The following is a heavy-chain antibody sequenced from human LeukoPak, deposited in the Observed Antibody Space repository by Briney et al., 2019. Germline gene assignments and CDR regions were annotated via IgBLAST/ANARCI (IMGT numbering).Heavy chain of an antibody. V-gene: IGHV3-30-3*01. CDR1: GFNFASHW. D-gene: IGHD6-19*01. CDR3: ATPYTSGWSLYFDN. Sequence: GGSLRLSCAASGFNFASHWMHWVRQAPDKGLEWVAVISHDGSNKYYADSVKGRFSISRDNSKNTLYLQMNGLRAEETAMYYCATPYTSGWSLYFDNWGQGTLVTVSS. CDR2: ISHDGSNK. J-gene: IGHJ4*02.